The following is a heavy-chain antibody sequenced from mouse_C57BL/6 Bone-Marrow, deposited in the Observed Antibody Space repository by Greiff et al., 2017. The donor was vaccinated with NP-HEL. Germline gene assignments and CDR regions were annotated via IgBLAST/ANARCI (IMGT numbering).Heavy chain of an antibody. D-gene: IGHD2-4*01. J-gene: IGHJ1*03. Sequence: VQLQQPGAELVMPGASVKLSCKASGYTFTSYWMHWVKQRPGQGLEWIGEIDPSDSYTNYNQKFKGKSTLTVDKSSSTAYMQLSSLTSEDSAVYYCERLDDYLWYFDVWGTGTTVTVSS. CDR1: GYTFTSYW. CDR2: IDPSDSYT. CDR3: ERLDDYLWYFDV. V-gene: IGHV1-69*01.